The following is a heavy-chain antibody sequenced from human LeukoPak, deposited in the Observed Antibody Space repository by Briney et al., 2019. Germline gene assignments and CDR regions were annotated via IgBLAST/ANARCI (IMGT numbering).Heavy chain of an antibody. CDR1: GFTFITYA. V-gene: IGHV3-23*01. J-gene: IGHJ4*02. Sequence: GGSLRLSCAASGFTFITYAMSWVRQAPGKGLEWVSAIRSNGGSQYYAESVKGRFTISRDNSKNTLYLQMNRLRAEDTAIYYCAGPRTLTNDFWGQGTLVTVSS. CDR3: AGPRTLTNDF. CDR2: IRSNGGSQ.